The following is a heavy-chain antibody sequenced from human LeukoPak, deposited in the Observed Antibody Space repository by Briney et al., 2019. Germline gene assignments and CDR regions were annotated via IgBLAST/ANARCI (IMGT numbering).Heavy chain of an antibody. J-gene: IGHJ4*02. CDR1: GYTFSSYA. Sequence: GASVKVSCKASGYTFSSYAISWVRQAPGQGLEWMGWINVYNGNRNYAQNLQDRVTMTTDTSTSTAYMELRSLRPDDTALYYCARNYDRRPFDYWGQGILVIVSS. D-gene: IGHD3-22*01. V-gene: IGHV1-18*01. CDR3: ARNYDRRPFDY. CDR2: INVYNGNR.